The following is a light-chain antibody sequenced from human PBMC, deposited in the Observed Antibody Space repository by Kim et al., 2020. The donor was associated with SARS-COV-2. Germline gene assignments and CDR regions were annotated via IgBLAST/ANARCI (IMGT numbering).Light chain of an antibody. CDR1: QSVSSY. J-gene: IGKJ2*01. Sequence: SPGERATRTCSASQSVSSYLAWYQQKPGQAPRLLIYDASNRATGIPARFSGSGSGTDFTLTISSLEPEDFAVYYCQQRSNWPPVYTFGQGTKLEI. CDR3: QQRSNWPPVYT. CDR2: DAS. V-gene: IGKV3-11*01.